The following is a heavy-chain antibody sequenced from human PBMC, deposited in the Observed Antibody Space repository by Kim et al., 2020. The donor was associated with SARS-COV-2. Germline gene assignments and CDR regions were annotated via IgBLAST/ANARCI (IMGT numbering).Heavy chain of an antibody. J-gene: IGHJ4*02. CDR3: VKVAASGWWFGFDY. CDR2: ITWDGTGR. D-gene: IGHD6-19*01. V-gene: IGHV3-43*01. CDR1: GFTFQAYS. Sequence: GGSLRLSCAASGFTFQAYSMHWVRQAPGRGLEWVSFITWDGTGRHYADSVRGRFTVSRDNTENSLYLEMNSLRTEDTAIYYCVKVAASGWWFGFDYWGQGSLVTVSS.